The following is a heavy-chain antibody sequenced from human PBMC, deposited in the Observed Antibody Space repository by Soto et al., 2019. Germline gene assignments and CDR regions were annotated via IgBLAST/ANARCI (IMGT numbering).Heavy chain of an antibody. V-gene: IGHV1-2*04. CDR1: GYTFTGYY. J-gene: IGHJ5*02. CDR3: ARSGCSNSGNCIDN. CDR2: INPNSGGT. Sequence: ASVKVSCKASGYTFTGYYMHWVRQAPGQGLEWMGWINPNSGGTNYAQKFQGWVTMTRDTSISTAYMELSRLRADDTAVYYCARSGCSNSGNCIDNWGQGSLVTVSS. D-gene: IGHD3-10*01.